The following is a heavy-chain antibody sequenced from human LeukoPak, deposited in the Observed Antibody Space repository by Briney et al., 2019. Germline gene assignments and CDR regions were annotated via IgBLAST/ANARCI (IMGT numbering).Heavy chain of an antibody. J-gene: IGHJ6*03. CDR2: IYYSGST. CDR1: GGSISSYY. Sequence: SETLSLTCTASGGSISSYYWSWIRQPPGKGLEWIGCIYYSGSTNYNPSLKSRVTISVDTSKNQFSLKLSSVTAADTAVYYCARGNRGSGWYDYYYYMDVWGKGTTVTISS. CDR3: ARGNRGSGWYDYYYYMDV. V-gene: IGHV4-59*01. D-gene: IGHD6-19*01.